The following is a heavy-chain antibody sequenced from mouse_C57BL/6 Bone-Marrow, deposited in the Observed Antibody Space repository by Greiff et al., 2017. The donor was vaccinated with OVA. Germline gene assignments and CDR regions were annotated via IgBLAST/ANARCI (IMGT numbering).Heavy chain of an antibody. CDR1: GYTFTSYW. CDR2: IDPSDSYT. D-gene: IGHD2-2*01. V-gene: IGHV1-69*01. Sequence: VQLQQPGAELVMPGASVKLSCKASGYTFTSYWMHWVKQRPGQGLEWIGEIDPSDSYTNYNQKFKGKSTLTVDKSSSTAYMQLSSLTSEDSAVYDCARRAGLYYGYVWFAYWGQGTLVTVSA. J-gene: IGHJ3*01. CDR3: ARRAGLYYGYVWFAY.